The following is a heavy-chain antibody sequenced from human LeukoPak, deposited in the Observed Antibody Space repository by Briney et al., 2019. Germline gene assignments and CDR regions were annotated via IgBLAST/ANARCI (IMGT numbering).Heavy chain of an antibody. Sequence: GGSLRLSCAASGFTFSSCGMHWVRQAPGKGLEWVAVIWYDGSNKYYADSVKGRFTISRDNSKNTLYLQMNSLRAEDTAVYYCAKDSRELWVPYYYVDVWGKGTTVTVSS. J-gene: IGHJ6*03. CDR1: GFTFSSCG. V-gene: IGHV3-33*06. CDR2: IWYDGSNK. CDR3: AKDSRELWVPYYYVDV. D-gene: IGHD3-16*01.